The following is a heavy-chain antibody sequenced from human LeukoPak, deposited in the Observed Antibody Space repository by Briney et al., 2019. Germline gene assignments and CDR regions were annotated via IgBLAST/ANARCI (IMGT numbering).Heavy chain of an antibody. CDR3: ARGPRAGIAAAGTSGVYYFDY. CDR2: IYYSGST. J-gene: IGHJ4*02. D-gene: IGHD6-13*01. Sequence: PSETLSLTCTVSGGSISSSSYYWGWIRQPPGKGLEWIGSIYYSGSTYYNPSLKSRVTISVDTSKNQFSLKLSSVTAADTAVYYCARGPRAGIAAAGTSGVYYFDYWGQGTLVTVSS. CDR1: GGSISSSSYY. V-gene: IGHV4-39*07.